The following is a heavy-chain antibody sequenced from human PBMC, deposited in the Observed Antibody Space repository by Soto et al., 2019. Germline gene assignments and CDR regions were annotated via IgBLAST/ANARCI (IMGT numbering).Heavy chain of an antibody. D-gene: IGHD3-10*01. CDR2: IYHSGST. Sequence: SETLSLSCAVSGYSINSGHYWGWIRQPPGKGLEWIGSIYHSGSTYYNPSLKSRVTISVDTSENHFSLKLSSVTAADTAVYYCARLYGSGSYHVYLLAYWTQRTLDPVSS. CDR3: ARLYGSGSYHVYLLAY. J-gene: IGHJ4*02. CDR1: GYSINSGHY. V-gene: IGHV4-38-2*01.